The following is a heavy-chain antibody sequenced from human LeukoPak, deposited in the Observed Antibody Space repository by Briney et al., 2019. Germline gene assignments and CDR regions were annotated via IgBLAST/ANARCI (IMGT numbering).Heavy chain of an antibody. J-gene: IGHJ4*02. CDR3: ARGQWFRAF. Sequence: SETLSLTCAVYGGSFSGYYCTWIRQPPGKGLEWIGEIHYSGSATYNPSLKSRVTISVDTSKNQFSLKMNSVTAADTAVYYCARGQWFRAFWSRGTTVTVSS. CDR2: IHYSGSA. V-gene: IGHV4-34*01. CDR1: GGSFSGYY. D-gene: IGHD3-10*01.